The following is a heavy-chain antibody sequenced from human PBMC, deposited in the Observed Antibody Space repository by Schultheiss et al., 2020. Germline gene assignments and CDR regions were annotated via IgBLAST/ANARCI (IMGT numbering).Heavy chain of an antibody. CDR3: ARTTVDCTNGVCYSANWFDP. D-gene: IGHD2-8*01. Sequence: SETLSLTCAVYGGSFSGYYWSWIRQPPGKGLEWIGSIYYSGSTYYNPSLKSRVTISVDTSKNQFSLKLSSVTAADTAVYYCARTTVDCTNGVCYSANWFDPWGQGTLVTVSS. V-gene: IGHV4-34*01. CDR1: GGSFSGYY. J-gene: IGHJ5*02. CDR2: IYYSGST.